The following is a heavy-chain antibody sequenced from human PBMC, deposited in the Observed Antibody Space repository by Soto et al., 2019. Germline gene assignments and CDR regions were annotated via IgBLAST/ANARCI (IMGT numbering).Heavy chain of an antibody. V-gene: IGHV4-34*01. CDR3: ARGRWVDDYGWGSYRFDY. J-gene: IGHJ4*02. CDR1: GGSFSGYY. CDR2: INHSGST. D-gene: IGHD3-16*02. Sequence: PSETLSLTCAVYGGSFSGYYWSWFRQPPGKGLEWIGEINHSGSTNYNPSLKSRVPISVDTSKNQFSLKLSSVTAADPAVYYCARGRWVDDYGWGSYRFDYWGQGXLVTVYS.